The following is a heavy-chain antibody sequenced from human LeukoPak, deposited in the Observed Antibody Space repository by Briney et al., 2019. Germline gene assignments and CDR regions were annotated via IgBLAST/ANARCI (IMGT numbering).Heavy chain of an antibody. D-gene: IGHD1-26*01. CDR3: ARGWELLGPSWVGY. CDR1: GYTFTGYY. V-gene: IGHV1-2*02. J-gene: IGHJ4*02. Sequence: ASVKVSCKASGYTFTGYYMHWVRQAPGQGLEWMGWINPNSGGTNYAQKLQGRVTMTRDTSISTAYMELSRLRSDDTAVYYCARGWELLGPSWVGYWGQGTMVTVSS. CDR2: INPNSGGT.